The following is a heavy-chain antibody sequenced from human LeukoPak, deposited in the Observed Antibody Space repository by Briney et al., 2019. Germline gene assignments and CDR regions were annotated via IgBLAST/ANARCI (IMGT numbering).Heavy chain of an antibody. CDR3: ARDSSGYTGWDY. D-gene: IGHD3-22*01. V-gene: IGHV3-53*01. CDR2: IYSGGST. Sequence: PGGSLRLSCAVSGVTVSSNYMSWVRQAPGKGLEWVSVIYSGGSTYYADSVKGRFTISRDNSKNTLYLQMNSLRAEDTAVYYCARDSSGYTGWDYWGQGTLVTVSS. CDR1: GVTVSSNY. J-gene: IGHJ4*02.